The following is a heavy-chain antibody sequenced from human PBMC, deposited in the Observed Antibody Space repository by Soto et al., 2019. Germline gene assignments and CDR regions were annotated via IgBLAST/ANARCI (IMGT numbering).Heavy chain of an antibody. V-gene: IGHV4-61*01. CDR1: GSSVTSGSYS. J-gene: IGHJ4*02. Sequence: PSETLSLPCTLSGSSVTSGSYSWSWIRQPPGKGLEWIGDIYYSGSTIYNPSLKSRLTISVDTSKSQFSLRLTSATAADTAVYDSARLDPRRFFVYWYQGSLVTVSS. CDR3: ARLDPRRFFVY. CDR2: IYYSGST.